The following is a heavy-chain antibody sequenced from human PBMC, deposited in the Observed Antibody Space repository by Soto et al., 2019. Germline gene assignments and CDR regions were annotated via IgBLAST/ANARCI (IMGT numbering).Heavy chain of an antibody. Sequence: GGSLRLSCAASGFTFTNAWMNWVRQAPGKGLEWVGRIKSKTDGGTTDYAAPVKGRFTISRDDSKNTLYLQMNSLKTEDTAVYYCTTAQTPSTYYYDSSGYPFDYWGQGTLVTVSS. CDR2: IKSKTDGGTT. J-gene: IGHJ4*02. D-gene: IGHD3-22*01. CDR1: GFTFTNAW. CDR3: TTAQTPSTYYYDSSGYPFDY. V-gene: IGHV3-15*07.